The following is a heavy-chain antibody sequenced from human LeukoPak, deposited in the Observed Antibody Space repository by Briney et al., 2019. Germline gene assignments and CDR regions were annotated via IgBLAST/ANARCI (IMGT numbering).Heavy chain of an antibody. CDR1: GFTFSSYG. CDR3: AKEDNWNYYYYGMDV. J-gene: IGHJ6*02. D-gene: IGHD1-20*01. Sequence: GRSLILSCAASGFTFSSYGMHWVRQAPGKELEWVAVISYDGSNKYYADSVKGRFTISRDNSKNTLYLQMNSLRAEDTAVYYRAKEDNWNYYYYGMDVWGQGTTVTVSS. V-gene: IGHV3-30*18. CDR2: ISYDGSNK.